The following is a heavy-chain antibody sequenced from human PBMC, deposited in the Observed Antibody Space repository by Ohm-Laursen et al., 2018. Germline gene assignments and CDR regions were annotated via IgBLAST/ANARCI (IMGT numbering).Heavy chain of an antibody. CDR1: GGTFSSYA. D-gene: IGHD1-26*01. CDR2: IIPIFGTA. V-gene: IGHV1-69*06. CDR3: AKDMSGSYQFDC. J-gene: IGHJ4*02. Sequence: SVKVSCKASGGTFSSYAISWVRQAPGQGLEWMGGIIPIFGTANYAQKFQGRVTITADKSTSTAYMELSSLRSEDTALYYCAKDMSGSYQFDCWGQGTLVTVSS.